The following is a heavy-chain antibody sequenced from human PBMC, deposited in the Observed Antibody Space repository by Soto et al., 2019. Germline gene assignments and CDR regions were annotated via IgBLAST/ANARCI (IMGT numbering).Heavy chain of an antibody. CDR2: ISGGSSVT. J-gene: IGHJ4*02. V-gene: IGHV3-23*01. D-gene: IGHD3-10*01. Sequence: PGGSLRLSCTDSGFTFSDYAMAWVRQAPGKGLEWVSTISGGSSVTYYGDSVKGRFTISRDNAKKTLFLQLNRLSAEDTATYYCAKVLSKNYYYPFDFWGQGTKVTVSS. CDR3: AKVLSKNYYYPFDF. CDR1: GFTFSDYA.